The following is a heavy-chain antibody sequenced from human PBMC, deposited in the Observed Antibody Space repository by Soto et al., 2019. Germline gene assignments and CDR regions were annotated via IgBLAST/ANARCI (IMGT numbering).Heavy chain of an antibody. CDR1: GASISDFY. D-gene: IGHD1-1*01. V-gene: IGHV4-4*07. CDR3: VRDGTKTLRDWFDP. Sequence: SETLSLTCTVSGASISDFYWSWIRKSAGKGLEWIGRIYATGTTNYNPSLKSRVMMSVDTSKKQFSLKLRSVTAADTDVYYCVRDGTKTLRDWFDPWGQGISVTVSS. CDR2: IYATGTT. J-gene: IGHJ5*02.